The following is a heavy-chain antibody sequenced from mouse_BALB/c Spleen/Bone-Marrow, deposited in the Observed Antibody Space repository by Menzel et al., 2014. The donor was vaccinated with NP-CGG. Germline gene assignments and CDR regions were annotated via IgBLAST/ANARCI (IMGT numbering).Heavy chain of an antibody. V-gene: IGHV1-26*01. CDR2: NNPKNGDS. J-gene: IGHJ1*01. D-gene: IGHD2-14*01. CDR1: GYTFTDYY. Sequence: EVQLQESGPELVKPGASVKMSCKASGYTFTDYYMKWVKPSHGKSLEWIGDNNPKNGDSFYNQKFKGKATLTVDKSSNTAYMQLDSLTSDDSAVYYCALGVRLYWFFDVWGAGTTVTVSS. CDR3: ALGVRLYWFFDV.